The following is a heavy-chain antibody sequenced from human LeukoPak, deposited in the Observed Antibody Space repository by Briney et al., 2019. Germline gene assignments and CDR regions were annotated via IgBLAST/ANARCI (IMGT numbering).Heavy chain of an antibody. V-gene: IGHV1-69*13. J-gene: IGHJ6*03. Sequence: ASVKVSCKASGGTFSSYAISWVRQAPGQGLEWMGGIIPIFGTANYAQKFQGRVTITADESTSTAYMELSSLRSEDTAAYYCALWSGYKVVYYYYYMDVWGKGTTVTVSS. D-gene: IGHD3-3*01. CDR3: ALWSGYKVVYYYYYMDV. CDR2: IIPIFGTA. CDR1: GGTFSSYA.